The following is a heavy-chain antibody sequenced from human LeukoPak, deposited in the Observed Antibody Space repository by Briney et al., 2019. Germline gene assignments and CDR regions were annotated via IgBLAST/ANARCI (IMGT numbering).Heavy chain of an antibody. V-gene: IGHV4-39*07. CDR1: GGSISSSSYY. CDR3: ARGYPVRASYYYYYYMDV. J-gene: IGHJ6*03. Sequence: PSETLSLTCTVSGGSISSSSYYWGWIRQPPGKGLEWIGEINHSGSTNYNPSLKSRVTISVDTSKNQFSLKLSSVTAADTAVYYCARGYPVRASYYYYYYMDVWGKGTTVTVSS. CDR2: INHSGST. D-gene: IGHD2-2*01.